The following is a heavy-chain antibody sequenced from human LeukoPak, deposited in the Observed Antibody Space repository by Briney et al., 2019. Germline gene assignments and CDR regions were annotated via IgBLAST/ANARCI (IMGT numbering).Heavy chain of an antibody. J-gene: IGHJ3*02. Sequence: ASVTVSCKASDYTFTGYYIHWVRQAPGQGLEWMGRINPNSGGADYAQKFQCRVSMTRDTSISTAYMELSSLRSDDTAVYYCARGPRLDSSGWYYGAFDIWGQGTMVTVS. V-gene: IGHV1-2*06. CDR3: ARGPRLDSSGWYYGAFDI. D-gene: IGHD6-19*01. CDR2: INPNSGGA. CDR1: DYTFTGYY.